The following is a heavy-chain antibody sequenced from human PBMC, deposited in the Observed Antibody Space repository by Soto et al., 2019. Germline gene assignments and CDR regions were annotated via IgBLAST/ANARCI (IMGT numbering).Heavy chain of an antibody. CDR1: GYTFTSYA. D-gene: IGHD1-7*01. CDR3: ARGELLLKFDY. CDR2: INAGNGNT. J-gene: IGHJ4*02. Sequence: ASVKVSCKASGYTFTSYAMHWVRQAPGQRLEWMGWINAGNGNTKYSQKFQGRVTITRDTSASTAYTELSSLRSEDTAVYYCARGELLLKFDYWGQGTLVTVSS. V-gene: IGHV1-3*01.